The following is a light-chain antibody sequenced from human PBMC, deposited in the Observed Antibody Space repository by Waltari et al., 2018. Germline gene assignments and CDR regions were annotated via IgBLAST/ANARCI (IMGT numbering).Light chain of an antibody. J-gene: IGLJ2*01. CDR3: SSYTSSSTVV. CDR1: SSEVGGYYS. V-gene: IGLV2-14*01. CDR2: EVS. Sequence: QSSLTQPASVSGSPGQSITISCTGTSSEVGGYYSVSWYLQHPGKAPKLMIYEVSNRPSGVSNRFSGSKSGNTASLTISGLQAEDEADYYCSSYTSSSTVVFGGGTKLTVL.